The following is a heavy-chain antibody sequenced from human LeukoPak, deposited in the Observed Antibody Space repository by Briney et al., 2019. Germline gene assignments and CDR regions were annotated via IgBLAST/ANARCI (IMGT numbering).Heavy chain of an antibody. D-gene: IGHD3-16*02. Sequence: SETLSLTCAVYGGSFSGYYWSWIRRPAGKGLEWIGRIYTSGSTNYNPSLKSRVTMSVDTSKNQFSLKLSSVTAADTAVYYCARDYGGYDYVWGSYRYGFDYWGQGTLVTVSS. V-gene: IGHV4-4*07. CDR2: IYTSGST. J-gene: IGHJ4*02. CDR1: GGSFSGYY. CDR3: ARDYGGYDYVWGSYRYGFDY.